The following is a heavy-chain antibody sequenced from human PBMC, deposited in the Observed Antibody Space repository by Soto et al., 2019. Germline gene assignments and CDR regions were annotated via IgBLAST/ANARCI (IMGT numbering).Heavy chain of an antibody. CDR1: GGSISSGGYY. D-gene: IGHD5-12*01. CDR3: ARVYSGYDYRGWFDP. V-gene: IGHV4-31*03. J-gene: IGHJ5*02. Sequence: QVQLQESGPGLVKPSQTLSFTCTVSGGSISSGGYYWSWIRQHPGKGLEWIGYIYYSGITYNNPSLKSRVTISVDTSKNQFSLKLSSVTAADTAVYYCARVYSGYDYRGWFDPWGQGSLVTVSS. CDR2: IYYSGIT.